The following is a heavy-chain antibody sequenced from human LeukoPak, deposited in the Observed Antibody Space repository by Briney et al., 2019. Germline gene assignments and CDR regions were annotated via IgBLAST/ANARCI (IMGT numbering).Heavy chain of an antibody. CDR3: AREGYGANSQLDT. J-gene: IGHJ5*02. Sequence: PGGSLTHSCAVTGFSVSSYEMNWVRQAPGKGLEWLSHISVGGTITYYADSVKGRFAISRDTANNSLYLQLNSLRVEDSGVYFCAREGYGANSQLDTRGQGTRVTASS. CDR1: GFSVSSYE. V-gene: IGHV3-48*03. CDR2: ISVGGTIT. D-gene: IGHD5-18*01.